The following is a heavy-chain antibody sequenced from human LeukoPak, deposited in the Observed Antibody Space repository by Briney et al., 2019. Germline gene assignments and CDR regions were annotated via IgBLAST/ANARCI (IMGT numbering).Heavy chain of an antibody. Sequence: GGSLRLSCAASGFTFGSYWMSWVRQAPGKGLERVANIKQDGSEKYYVDSVKGRFTISRDNAKNSLYLQMNSLRAEDTAVYYCARHGGSYYAYIDYWGQGNPGHRLL. CDR3: ARHGGSYYAYIDY. J-gene: IGHJ4*02. V-gene: IGHV3-7*03. CDR1: GFTFGSYW. CDR2: IKQDGSEK. D-gene: IGHD1-26*01.